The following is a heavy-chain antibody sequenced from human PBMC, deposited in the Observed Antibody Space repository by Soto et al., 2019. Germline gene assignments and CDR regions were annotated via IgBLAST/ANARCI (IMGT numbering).Heavy chain of an antibody. V-gene: IGHV4-31*03. D-gene: IGHD3-22*01. J-gene: IGHJ3*02. CDR1: GGSISSGGYY. CDR2: IYYSGST. CDR3: ARDGSTYYYDSSGYPI. Sequence: QVQLQESGPGLVKPSQTLSPTCTVSGGSISSGGYYWSWIRQHPGKGLEWIGYIYYSGSTYYNPSLKSRVTISVDTSKNQFSLKLSSVTAADTAVYYCARDGSTYYYDSSGYPIWGQGTMVTVSS.